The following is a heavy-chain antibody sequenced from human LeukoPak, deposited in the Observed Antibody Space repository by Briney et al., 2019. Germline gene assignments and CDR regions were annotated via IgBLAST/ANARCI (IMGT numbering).Heavy chain of an antibody. J-gene: IGHJ5*02. CDR1: GYTFTNNW. CDR2: IIPIFGTA. Sequence: GASVKVSCKAFGYTFTNNWMHWVRQAPGQGLEWMGGIIPIFGTANYAQKFQGRVTITADKSTSTAYMELSSLRSEDTAVYYCARGVEYCGGDCYSSWFDPWGQGTLVTVSS. D-gene: IGHD2-21*02. CDR3: ARGVEYCGGDCYSSWFDP. V-gene: IGHV1-69*06.